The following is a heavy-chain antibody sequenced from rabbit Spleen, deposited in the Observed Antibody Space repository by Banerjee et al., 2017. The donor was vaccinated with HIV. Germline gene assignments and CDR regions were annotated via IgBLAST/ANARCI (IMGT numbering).Heavy chain of an antibody. CDR2: INAVTGKA. Sequence: QEQLEESGGGLVKPEGSLTLTCKASGVSFSDKDVMCWVRQAPGKGLEWIACINAVTGKAVYANWAKGRFTMSRTSSTTVTLQMTSLTVADTATYFCARDTGSSFSSYGMDLWGPGTLVTVS. CDR3: ARDTGSSFSSYGMDL. V-gene: IGHV1S45*01. D-gene: IGHD8-1*01. CDR1: GVSFSDKDV. J-gene: IGHJ6*01.